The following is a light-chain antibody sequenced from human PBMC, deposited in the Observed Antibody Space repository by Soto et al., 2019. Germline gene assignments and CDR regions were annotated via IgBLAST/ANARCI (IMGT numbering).Light chain of an antibody. CDR2: AAS. V-gene: IGKV1-6*01. CDR3: QQDYNYTYT. J-gene: IGKJ2*01. Sequence: AIQMTQSPSSLSASVGDRVTITCRASHGIRNDLGWYQQKPGKAPKLLIYAASSLQSGVQSRFSGSGTGSDFNLTISSLQPEYCTNYYCQQDYNYTYTFGKGTKLEIK. CDR1: HGIRND.